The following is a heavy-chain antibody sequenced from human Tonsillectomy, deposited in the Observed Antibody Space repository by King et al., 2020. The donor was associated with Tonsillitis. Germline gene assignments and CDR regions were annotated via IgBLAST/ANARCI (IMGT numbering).Heavy chain of an antibody. CDR1: GFTFSAFW. J-gene: IGHJ4*02. CDR2: IKQDGSEK. D-gene: IGHD5-12*01. CDR3: ARGGYSGYDRTNYFDY. Sequence: VQLVESGGGLVQPGGSLRLSCAASGFTFSAFWMSWVRQAPGKGLEWVANIKQDGSEKHYVDSVKGRFTISRDNAKKSLYLQMNSPRAEDTAVYYCARGGYSGYDRTNYFDYWGQGTLVTVSS. V-gene: IGHV3-7*03.